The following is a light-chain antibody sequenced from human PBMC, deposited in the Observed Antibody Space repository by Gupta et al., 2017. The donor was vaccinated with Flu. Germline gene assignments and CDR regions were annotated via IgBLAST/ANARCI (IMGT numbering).Light chain of an antibody. CDR3: QQYYSTPLT. Sequence: INCKSSQSVLYSSNNKNYLAWYQQKPGQPPKLLIYWASTRESGVPDRFSGSGSGTDFTLTISSLQAEDVAVYYCQQYYSTPLTFGGGTKVE. CDR2: WAS. V-gene: IGKV4-1*01. CDR1: QSVLYSSNNKNY. J-gene: IGKJ4*01.